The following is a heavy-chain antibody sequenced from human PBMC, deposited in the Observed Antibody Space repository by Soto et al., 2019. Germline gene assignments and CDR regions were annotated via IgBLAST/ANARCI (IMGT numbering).Heavy chain of an antibody. CDR1: GFTFSSYG. D-gene: IGHD4-17*01. V-gene: IGHV3-33*01. J-gene: IGHJ6*02. CDR2: IWYDGSNK. CDR3: ARAGSYGDYYYYGMDV. Sequence: ESGGGVVQPGRSLRLSCAASGFTFSSYGMHWVRQAPGKGLEWVAVIWYDGSNKYYADSVKGRFTISRDNSKNTLYLQMNSLRAEDTAVYYCARAGSYGDYYYYGMDVWGQGTTVTVSS.